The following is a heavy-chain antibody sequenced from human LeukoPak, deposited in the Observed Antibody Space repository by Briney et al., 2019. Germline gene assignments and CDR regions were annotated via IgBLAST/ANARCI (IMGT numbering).Heavy chain of an antibody. CDR2: IKQDGSEK. D-gene: IGHD2-8*01. CDR3: ARDPYGGSHVDYYYYYYMDV. V-gene: IGHV3-7*01. Sequence: PGGSLRLSCAASGFTFSSYWMSWVRQAPGKGLEWVANIKQDGSEKYYVDSVKGRFTISRDNSKNTLYLQMNSLRAEDTAVYYCARDPYGGSHVDYYYYYYMDVWGKGTTVTIS. J-gene: IGHJ6*03. CDR1: GFTFSSYW.